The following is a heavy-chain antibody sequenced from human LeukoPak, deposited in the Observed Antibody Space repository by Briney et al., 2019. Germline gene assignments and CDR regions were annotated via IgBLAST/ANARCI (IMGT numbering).Heavy chain of an antibody. J-gene: IGHJ3*02. V-gene: IGHV4-59*01. CDR1: GGSISSYY. CDR3: ARFHVGENSGSGLDI. Sequence: PSETLSLTCTVSGGSISSYYWSWIRQPPGKGLEWIGDIYYSGSTNYNPSLKSRVTISVDTSKNQFSLKLSSVTAADTAVYYCARFHVGENSGSGLDIWGQGTMVTVSS. D-gene: IGHD3-22*01. CDR2: IYYSGST.